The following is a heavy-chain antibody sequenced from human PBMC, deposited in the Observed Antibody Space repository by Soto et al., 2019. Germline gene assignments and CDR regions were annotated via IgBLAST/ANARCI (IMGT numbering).Heavy chain of an antibody. CDR1: GFTFGDYA. CDR2: IRSKAYGGTT. CDR3: TRTSSSLYSSSWYGRDY. Sequence: GGSLRLSCTASGFTFGDYAMSWFRQAPGKGLEWVGFIRSKAYGGTTEYAASVKGRFTISRDDSKSIAYLQMNSLKTEDTAVYYCTRTSSSLYSSSWYGRDYWGQGTLVTVSS. J-gene: IGHJ4*02. D-gene: IGHD6-13*01. V-gene: IGHV3-49*03.